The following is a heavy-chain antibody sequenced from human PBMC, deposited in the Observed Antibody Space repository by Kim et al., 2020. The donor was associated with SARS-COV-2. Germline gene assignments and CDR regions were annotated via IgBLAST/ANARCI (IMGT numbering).Heavy chain of an antibody. D-gene: IGHD3-9*01. CDR3: ARRYFEPETGFGDYFDY. V-gene: IGHV4-59*08. CDR1: GGSISSYY. J-gene: IGHJ4*02. Sequence: SETLSLTCTVSGGSISSYYWSWIRQPPGKGLEWIGYIYYSGSTNYNPSLKSRVTISVDTSKNQFSLKLSSVTAADTAVYYCARRYFEPETGFGDYFDYWGQGTLVTVSS. CDR2: IYYSGST.